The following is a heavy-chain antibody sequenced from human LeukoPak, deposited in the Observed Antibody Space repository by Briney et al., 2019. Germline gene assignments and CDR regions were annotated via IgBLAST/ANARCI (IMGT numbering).Heavy chain of an antibody. V-gene: IGHV3-23*01. D-gene: IGHD6-13*01. CDR3: AKDRGAAAPINWVDP. J-gene: IGHJ5*02. Sequence: GASLSLSSADSGFTITNYAMCWLRQPPEKRQERVEAISGIGGSTYLADSAKGRFTISRDNSKNTLYLQMNSLRAEDTAVYYCAKDRGAAAPINWVDPWGEGTLVTVSS. CDR1: GFTITNYA. CDR2: ISGIGGST.